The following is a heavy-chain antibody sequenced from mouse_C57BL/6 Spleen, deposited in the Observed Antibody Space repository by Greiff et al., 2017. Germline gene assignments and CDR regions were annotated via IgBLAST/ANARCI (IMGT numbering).Heavy chain of an antibody. J-gene: IGHJ2*01. CDR1: GYTFTDYE. D-gene: IGHD1-1*01. V-gene: IGHV1-15*01. Sequence: QVQLQQSGAELVRPGASVTLSCKASGYTFTDYEMHWVKQTPVHGLEWIGTIDPETGGTAYNQKFKGKAILTADKSSSTVYLELRSLTAEDSSAYYCTRPGGRSYGGQGTTLTVSS. CDR2: IDPETGGT. CDR3: TRPGGRSY.